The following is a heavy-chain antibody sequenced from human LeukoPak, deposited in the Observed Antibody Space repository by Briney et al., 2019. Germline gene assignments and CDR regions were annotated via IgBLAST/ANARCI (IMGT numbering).Heavy chain of an antibody. CDR2: ISSSSSYI. Sequence: GGSLRLSCAASGFTFSSYSMNWVRQAPGKGLEWVSSISSSSSYIYYADSVKGRFTISRDNAKNSLYLQVNSLGAEDTAVYYCARAPRRLGELSSTFDYWGQGTLVTVSS. V-gene: IGHV3-21*01. CDR3: ARAPRRLGELSSTFDY. CDR1: GFTFSSYS. D-gene: IGHD3-16*02. J-gene: IGHJ4*02.